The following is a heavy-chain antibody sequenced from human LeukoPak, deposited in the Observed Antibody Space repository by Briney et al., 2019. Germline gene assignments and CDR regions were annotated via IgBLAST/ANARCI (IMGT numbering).Heavy chain of an antibody. CDR3: ARDGRSGWHYFDH. Sequence: ASVKVSCKASGYTFTDYYTHWVRQAPGQGLTWMGCINPNSGGTNYAQKFQGRVTMTRDTSINTAYMELSSLRSDDTAVYYCARDGRSGWHYFDHWGQGTLVTVSS. CDR2: INPNSGGT. D-gene: IGHD6-19*01. V-gene: IGHV1-2*02. CDR1: GYTFTDYY. J-gene: IGHJ4*02.